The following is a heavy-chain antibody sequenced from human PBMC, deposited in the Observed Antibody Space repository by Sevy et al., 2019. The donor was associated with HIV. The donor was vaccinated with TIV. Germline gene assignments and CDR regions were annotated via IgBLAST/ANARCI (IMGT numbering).Heavy chain of an antibody. CDR2: IYYSGST. V-gene: IGHV4-39*01. Sequence: SETLSLTCTVSGGSISSSSYYWGWIRQPPGKGLEWIGSIYYSGSTYYNPSLKSRVTISVDTSKNQFSLMLSSVTAADTAVYYCARGEMATITGDFDYWGQGTLVTVSS. D-gene: IGHD5-12*01. CDR3: ARGEMATITGDFDY. CDR1: GGSISSSSYY. J-gene: IGHJ4*02.